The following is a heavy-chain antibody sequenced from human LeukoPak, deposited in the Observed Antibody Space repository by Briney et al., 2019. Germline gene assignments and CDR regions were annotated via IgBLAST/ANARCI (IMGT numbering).Heavy chain of an antibody. J-gene: IGHJ4*02. Sequence: GGSLRLSCAASGFTFSDYYMSWIRQAPGKGLEWVSYISSSGSTIYYADSVKGRFTISRDNAKNSLYLQMNSLRAEDTAVYYCARVAAGIAARPSPFFDYWGQGTLVTVSS. V-gene: IGHV3-11*04. CDR1: GFTFSDYY. D-gene: IGHD6-6*01. CDR2: ISSSGSTI. CDR3: ARVAAGIAARPSPFFDY.